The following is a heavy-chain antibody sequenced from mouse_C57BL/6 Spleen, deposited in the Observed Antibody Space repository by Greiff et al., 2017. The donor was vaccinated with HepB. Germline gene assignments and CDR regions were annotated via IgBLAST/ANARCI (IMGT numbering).Heavy chain of an antibody. J-gene: IGHJ3*01. CDR1: GYTFTSYW. Sequence: QVQLQQPGAELVMPGASVKLSCKASGYTFTSYWMHWVKQRPGQGLEWIGEIDPSDSYTNYNQKFKGKSTLTVDKSSSTAYMQLSSLTSEDSAVYYCARGRDYDAPFAYWGQGTLVTVSA. V-gene: IGHV1-69*01. CDR3: ARGRDYDAPFAY. CDR2: IDPSDSYT. D-gene: IGHD2-4*01.